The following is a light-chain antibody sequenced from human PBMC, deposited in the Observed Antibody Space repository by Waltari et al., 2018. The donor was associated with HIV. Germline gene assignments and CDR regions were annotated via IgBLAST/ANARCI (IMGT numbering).Light chain of an antibody. J-gene: IGLJ1*01. CDR2: AVS. V-gene: IGLV2-14*03. CDR1: SSDVGGYNS. Sequence: QSALTQPASVSGSPGQSITIPCTGTSSDVGGYNSVSWYQLHPGKAPKLMIYAVSNRPSGVSNRFSGSKSDNMASLTISGLQAEDEADYYCSSYTSTSTVYVFGTGTEVTVL. CDR3: SSYTSTSTVYV.